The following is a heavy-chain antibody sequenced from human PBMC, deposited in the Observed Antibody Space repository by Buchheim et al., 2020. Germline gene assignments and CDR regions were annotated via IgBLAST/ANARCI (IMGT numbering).Heavy chain of an antibody. D-gene: IGHD1-26*01. CDR2: VYSGGKT. V-gene: IGHV3-66*02. CDR1: GFTVSSKY. J-gene: IGHJ4*02. Sequence: EVRLLETGGALVQPGGSLRLSCVASGFTVSSKYMTWVRQAPGKGLEWVSVVYSGGKTYYAGSVKGRFTISRDDSKNTVYLQMNSLRIEDTAVYYCASEGESGSYLGYWGQGT. CDR3: ASEGESGSYLGY.